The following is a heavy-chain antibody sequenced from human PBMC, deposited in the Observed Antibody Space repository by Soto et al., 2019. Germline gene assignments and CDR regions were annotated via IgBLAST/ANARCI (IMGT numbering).Heavy chain of an antibody. J-gene: IGHJ3*02. CDR3: ARRPVLQLGLGLAVDI. CDR2: IFSNDEK. V-gene: IGHV2-26*01. D-gene: IGHD4-4*01. Sequence: QVTLKESGPVLVKPTETLTLTCTVSGFSLSNARMGVSWIRQPPGKALEWLAHIFSNDEKSYSTSLKSRLTISKDTSKRLVVLTMTNIDPVDTSTYCCARRPVLQLGLGLAVDIWGQVTMVTVSS. CDR1: GFSLSNARMG.